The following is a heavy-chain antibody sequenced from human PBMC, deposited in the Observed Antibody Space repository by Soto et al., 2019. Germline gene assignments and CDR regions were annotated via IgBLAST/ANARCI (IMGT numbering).Heavy chain of an antibody. CDR3: VHSGYYDSSGYYYRLGDAFDI. Sequence: QITLKESGPTLGKPTQTLTLTCTFSGFSLSTSGVGVGWIRQPPGKALEWLALIYWDDDKRYSPSLKSRVTITKDTSKNQVVLTMTNMDPVDAATYYCVHSGYYDSSGYYYRLGDAFDIWGQGTMVTVSS. J-gene: IGHJ3*02. V-gene: IGHV2-5*02. CDR1: GFSLSTSGVG. D-gene: IGHD3-22*01. CDR2: IYWDDDK.